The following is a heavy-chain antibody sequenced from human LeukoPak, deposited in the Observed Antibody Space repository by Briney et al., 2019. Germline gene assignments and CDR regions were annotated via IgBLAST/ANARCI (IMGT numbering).Heavy chain of an antibody. V-gene: IGHV3-33*01. Sequence: GGSLRLSCAASGFTFSSYGMHWVRQAPGKGLEWVAVIWYDGSNKYYADSVKGRFTISRDNSKNTLYLQMNSLRAEDTAVYYCARDAIAAAVEASWYFQHWGQGTLVTVSS. J-gene: IGHJ1*01. CDR2: IWYDGSNK. CDR3: ARDAIAAAVEASWYFQH. CDR1: GFTFSSYG. D-gene: IGHD6-13*01.